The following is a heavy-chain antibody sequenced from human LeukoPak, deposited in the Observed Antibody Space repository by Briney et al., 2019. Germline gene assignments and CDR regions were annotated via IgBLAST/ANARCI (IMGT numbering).Heavy chain of an antibody. Sequence: PGGSLRLSCAASGFTFSSYAMSWVRQAPGKGLERVSAISGSGGSTYYADSVKGRFTISRDNSKNTLYLQMNSLRAEDTAVYYCAKEGGYCTNGVCYLDYYYMDVWGKGTTVTVSS. J-gene: IGHJ6*03. CDR3: AKEGGYCTNGVCYLDYYYMDV. CDR2: ISGSGGST. CDR1: GFTFSSYA. D-gene: IGHD2-8*01. V-gene: IGHV3-23*01.